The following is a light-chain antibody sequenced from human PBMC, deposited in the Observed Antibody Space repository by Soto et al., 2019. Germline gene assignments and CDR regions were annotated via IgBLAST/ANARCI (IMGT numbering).Light chain of an antibody. Sequence: EIVLTQSPGTLSLSPGERATLSCRASQSVSSSYLAWYQQKPGQAPRLLIYGASSRATGIPDRFSGSGSGTDFTLTISRLEPEDFAVYYCLQYGRARDTFGQGTKLEIK. V-gene: IGKV3-20*01. J-gene: IGKJ2*01. CDR2: GAS. CDR3: LQYGRARDT. CDR1: QSVSSSY.